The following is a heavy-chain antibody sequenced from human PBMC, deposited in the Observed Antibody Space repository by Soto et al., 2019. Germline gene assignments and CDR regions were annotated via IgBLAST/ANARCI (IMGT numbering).Heavy chain of an antibody. V-gene: IGHV3-13*01. CDR1: GFTFSSYD. D-gene: IGHD6-13*01. Sequence: PGGSLRLSCAASGFTFSSYDMHWVRQATGKGLEWVSAIGAAGDTSYSGSVKGRFIISRENGKNSLYLQMSSLRAGDTAVYYCARDLGQQLARYGMDVWGQGTTVTVSS. CDR3: ARDLGQQLARYGMDV. J-gene: IGHJ6*02. CDR2: IGAAGDT.